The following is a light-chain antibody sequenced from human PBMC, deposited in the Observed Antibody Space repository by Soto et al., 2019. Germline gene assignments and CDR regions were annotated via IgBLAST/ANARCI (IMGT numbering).Light chain of an antibody. V-gene: IGLV1-40*01. J-gene: IGLJ1*01. CDR1: SSNIGAGYD. CDR3: QSYDSSLSGYV. Sequence: QSVLTQPPSVSGAPGQRVTISCTGRSSNIGAGYDVHWYQQLPGTAPKLLMYGNNNRPSGVPDRFSGSTSGTSASLAITGLQAEDEADYYCQSYDSSLSGYVFGTGTKVTVL. CDR2: GNN.